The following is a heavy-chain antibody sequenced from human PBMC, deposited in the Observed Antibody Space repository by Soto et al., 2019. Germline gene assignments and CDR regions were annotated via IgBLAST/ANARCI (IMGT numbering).Heavy chain of an antibody. CDR3: DSYGGTDDAFDI. CDR2: IIPILGIA. D-gene: IGHD2-15*01. J-gene: IGHJ3*02. V-gene: IGHV1-69*02. Sequence: QVQLVQSGAEVKKPGSSVKVSCKASGGTFSSYTISWVRQAPGQGLEWMGRIIPILGIANYAQKFQGRVTITADKSTSTAYMELSRLRSEDTAVYYCDSYGGTDDAFDIWGQGTMVTVSA. CDR1: GGTFSSYT.